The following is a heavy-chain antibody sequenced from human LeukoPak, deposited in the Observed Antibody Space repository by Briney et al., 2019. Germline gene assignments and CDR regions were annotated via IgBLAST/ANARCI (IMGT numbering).Heavy chain of an antibody. J-gene: IGHJ4*02. V-gene: IGHV3-23*01. CDR3: AREGRSYSGYDCYFDY. D-gene: IGHD5-12*01. Sequence: PGGSLRLSCAASGFTFAGFAMDWVRQAPGKGLEWVSDISGAGFSTLYADSVKGRFTISRDNSKNTLYLQMNSLRAEDTAVYYCAREGRSYSGYDCYFDYWGQGTLVTVSS. CDR2: ISGAGFST. CDR1: GFTFAGFA.